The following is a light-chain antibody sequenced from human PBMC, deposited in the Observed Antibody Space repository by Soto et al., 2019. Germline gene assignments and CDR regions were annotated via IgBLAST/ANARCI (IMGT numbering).Light chain of an antibody. Sequence: EIVLTQSPATLSLSPGERATLSCRTSQTIRGLLNWYQQRPGQAPRLLIYDTSNRATDIPARFSGSGSGTDFILTISSLDPEDFGVYFCQQRHNWPITFCQGTRLDNK. CDR1: QTIRGL. CDR2: DTS. J-gene: IGKJ5*01. V-gene: IGKV3-11*01. CDR3: QQRHNWPIT.